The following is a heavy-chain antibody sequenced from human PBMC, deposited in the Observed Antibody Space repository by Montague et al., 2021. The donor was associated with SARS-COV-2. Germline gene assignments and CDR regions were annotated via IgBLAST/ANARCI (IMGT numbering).Heavy chain of an antibody. V-gene: IGHV4-34*01. J-gene: IGHJ6*03. CDR2: INHSGST. Sequence: SXTLSLTCAVYGGSFSVYYWSWIRQPPGKGLEWTGEINHSGSTNYNPSLKSRVTISVDTSKNQVSLKLSSVTAADTAVYYCARMRFFDWPPHYYMDDWGKGTTVTVSS. CDR3: ARMRFFDWPPHYYMDD. CDR1: GGSFSVYY. D-gene: IGHD3-9*01.